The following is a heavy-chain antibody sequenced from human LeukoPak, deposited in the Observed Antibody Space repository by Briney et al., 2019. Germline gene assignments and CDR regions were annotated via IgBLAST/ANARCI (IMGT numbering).Heavy chain of an antibody. J-gene: IGHJ3*02. CDR3: ARGPPQDAFDI. V-gene: IGHV1-69*04. CDR1: GGTFSSYA. CDR2: IIPILGIA. Sequence: SVKVSCKASGGTFSSYAISWVRQAPGQGLEWMGRIIPILGIANYAQKFQGRVTITADKSTSTAYMELSSLRSEDTAVYYCARGPPQDAFDIWGQGTMVTVSS.